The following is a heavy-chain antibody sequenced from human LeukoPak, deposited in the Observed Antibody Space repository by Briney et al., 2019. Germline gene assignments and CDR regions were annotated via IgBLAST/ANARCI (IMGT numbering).Heavy chain of an antibody. D-gene: IGHD1-7*01. CDR2: ISGNGGNT. CDR3: AKDISNWNSRHFDY. V-gene: IGHV3-43*02. CDR1: GFTFDDYA. Sequence: QSGGSLRLSCAASGFTFDDYAMLWVRQVPGKGLEWVSLISGNGGNTYYADSVKGRFTISRDNSKNSLYLQMNSLRTEDTALYYCAKDISNWNSRHFDYWGQGTLVTVSS. J-gene: IGHJ4*02.